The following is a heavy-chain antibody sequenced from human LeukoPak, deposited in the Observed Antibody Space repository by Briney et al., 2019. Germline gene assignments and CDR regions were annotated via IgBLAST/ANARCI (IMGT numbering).Heavy chain of an antibody. J-gene: IGHJ4*02. V-gene: IGHV4-39*07. D-gene: IGHD6-6*01. CDR3: ARVGSSGGFDY. CDR2: IYYSGST. Sequence: PSETLSLTCTVSGGSISSSSYYWGWIRQPPGKGLEWIGSIYYSGSTYYNPSLKSRVSISIDTSKNQFSLKLSSVTAADTAVYYCARVGSSGGFDYWGQGTLVTVSS. CDR1: GGSISSSSYY.